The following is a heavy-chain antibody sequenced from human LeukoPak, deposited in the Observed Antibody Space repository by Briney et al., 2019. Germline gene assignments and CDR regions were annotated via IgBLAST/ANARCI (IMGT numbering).Heavy chain of an antibody. CDR3: ARRSSLPLATFDY. CDR1: GGSFSGYY. J-gene: IGHJ4*02. Sequence: PSETLSLTCAAYGGSFSGYYWSWIRQPPGKGLEWIGEINHSGSTNYNPSLKSRVTISVDTSKNQFSLKLSSVTAADTAVYYCARRSSLPLATFDYWGQGTLVNVSS. CDR2: INHSGST. V-gene: IGHV4-34*01. D-gene: IGHD5-12*01.